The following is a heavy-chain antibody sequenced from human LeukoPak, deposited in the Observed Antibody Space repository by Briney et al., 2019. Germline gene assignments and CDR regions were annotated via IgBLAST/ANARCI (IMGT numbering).Heavy chain of an antibody. V-gene: IGHV1-2*04. Sequence: VSVKVSCKASGYTFTGYYMHWVRQAPGQGLEWMGWINPNSGGTNYAQKFQGWVTMTRDTSINTAYMELSRLKSDDTAVYYCARGSVGARSNYVGARHYYFDYWGQGTLVTVSS. CDR3: ARGSVGARSNYVGARHYYFDY. D-gene: IGHD4-11*01. CDR1: GYTFTGYY. CDR2: INPNSGGT. J-gene: IGHJ4*02.